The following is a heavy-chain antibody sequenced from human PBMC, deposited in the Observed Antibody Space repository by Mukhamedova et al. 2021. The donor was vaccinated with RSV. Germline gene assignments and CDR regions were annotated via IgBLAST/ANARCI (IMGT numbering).Heavy chain of an antibody. CDR3: SVLRSTSSGWYYYYYYYMDV. Sequence: GSIYYSGSTYYNPSLKSRVTISVDTSKNQFSLKLSSVTAADTAVYYCSVLRSTSSGWYYYYYYYMDVWGKGTTVTVSS. CDR2: IYYSGST. V-gene: IGHV4-39*03. D-gene: IGHD6-19*01. J-gene: IGHJ6*03.